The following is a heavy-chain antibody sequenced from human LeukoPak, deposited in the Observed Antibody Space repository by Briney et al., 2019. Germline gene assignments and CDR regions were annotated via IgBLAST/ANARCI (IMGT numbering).Heavy chain of an antibody. Sequence: PSETLSLTCTVSGGSISSYYWSWIRQPPGKGLEWIGYIYYSGSTNYNPSLKSRVTISVDTSKNQFSLKLSSVTAADTAVYYCSSHSRSGHFYFYYMVVWGKGTTVTVSS. V-gene: IGHV4-59*08. J-gene: IGHJ6*03. CDR1: GGSISSYY. CDR3: SSHSRSGHFYFYYMVV. D-gene: IGHD6-6*01. CDR2: IYYSGST.